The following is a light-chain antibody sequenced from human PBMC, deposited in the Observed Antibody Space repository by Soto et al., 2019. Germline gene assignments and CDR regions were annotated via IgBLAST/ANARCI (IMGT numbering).Light chain of an antibody. CDR2: NSY. J-gene: IGLJ1*01. V-gene: IGLV1-44*01. CDR1: SSNIGSKT. Sequence: QSALAQPPSASGTPGQRVTISCSGSSSNIGSKTVNWYQQLPGTVPKLLIYNSYQRPSGVPDRFSGSKSGTSASLAISGLQSEDEADYYCNSYTSSSTYVFGTGTKVTVL. CDR3: NSYTSSSTYV.